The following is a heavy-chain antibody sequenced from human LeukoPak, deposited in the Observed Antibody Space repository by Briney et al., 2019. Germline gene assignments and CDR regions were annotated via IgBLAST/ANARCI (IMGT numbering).Heavy chain of an antibody. CDR3: ARDRTLWAVAGTDPQGAFDI. D-gene: IGHD6-19*01. CDR2: IIPIFGTA. J-gene: IGHJ3*02. Sequence: SVKVSCKASGGTFSSYAISWVRQAPGQGLEWMGRIIPIFGTANYAQKFQGRVTITTDESTSTAYMELSSLRAEDTAVYYCARDRTLWAVAGTDPQGAFDIWGQGTMVTVSS. V-gene: IGHV1-69*05. CDR1: GGTFSSYA.